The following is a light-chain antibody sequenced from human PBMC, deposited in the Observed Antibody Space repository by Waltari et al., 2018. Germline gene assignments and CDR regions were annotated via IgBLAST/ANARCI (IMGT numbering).Light chain of an antibody. Sequence: QPVLTQPTSLSASPGASARFTCTLRSGINVGTYRIYLYQQKPGSPPRYPLRYKPDSAKRQGSGVPSRFSGSKDASTNAGLLIISGLQSEDEADYYCAIWYTTAWVFGGGTKLTVL. V-gene: IGLV5-39*01. CDR1: SGINVGTYR. CDR3: AIWYTTAWV. CDR2: YKPDSAK. J-gene: IGLJ3*02.